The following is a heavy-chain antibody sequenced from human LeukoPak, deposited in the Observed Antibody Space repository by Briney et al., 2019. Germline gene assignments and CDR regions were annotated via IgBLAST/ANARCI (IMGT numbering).Heavy chain of an antibody. V-gene: IGHV3-33*06. D-gene: IGHD4-17*01. CDR1: GFTFSSYG. Sequence: PGGSLRLSCAASGFTFSSYGMHWVRQAPGKGLEWVSLLWYDGSNEYYADSVKGRFTISRDNSKSTLYLQMNSLRAEDTAVYYCAKGMTTGPRSVYHYMDVWGKGTTVTVSS. CDR3: AKGMTTGPRSVYHYMDV. J-gene: IGHJ6*03. CDR2: LWYDGSNE.